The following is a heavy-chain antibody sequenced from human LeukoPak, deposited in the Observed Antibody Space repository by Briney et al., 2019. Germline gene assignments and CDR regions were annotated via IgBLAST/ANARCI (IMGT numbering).Heavy chain of an antibody. J-gene: IGHJ4*02. CDR2: IKGDGSEK. D-gene: IGHD3-10*01. Sequence: GGSLRLSCAASGFTFSSYWMSWVRQAPGRGLEWVANIKGDGSEKYYVDSVKGRFTISRDNAKNSLYLQMNSLRAEDTAVYYCATSRDVSLWFGELCWGQGTLVTVSS. CDR1: GFTFSSYW. CDR3: ATSRDVSLWFGELC. V-gene: IGHV3-7*01.